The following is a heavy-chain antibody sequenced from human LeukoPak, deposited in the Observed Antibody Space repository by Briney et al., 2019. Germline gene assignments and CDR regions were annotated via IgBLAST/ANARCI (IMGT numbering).Heavy chain of an antibody. CDR3: SPHEYYDDTRCAFDI. Sequence: AGGSLRLSCAASGFTFSNAWMSWVRQAPGKGLEWVGRIKSKTDGGTTDYAAPVKGRFTISRDDSKNMLYLQMNSLKTEDTAVYYCSPHEYYDDTRCAFDIWGQGTMVTVSS. V-gene: IGHV3-15*01. CDR1: GFTFSNAW. D-gene: IGHD3-16*01. J-gene: IGHJ3*02. CDR2: IKSKTDGGTT.